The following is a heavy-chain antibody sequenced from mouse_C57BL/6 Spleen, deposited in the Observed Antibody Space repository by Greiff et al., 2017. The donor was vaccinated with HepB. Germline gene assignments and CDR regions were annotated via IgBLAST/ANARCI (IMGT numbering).Heavy chain of an antibody. CDR2: IYWDDDK. V-gene: IGHV8-12*01. D-gene: IGHD3-2*02. CDR3: ARGVEAQAHYAMDY. CDR1: GFSLSTSGMG. Sequence: QVTLKESGPGILQSSQTLSLTCSFSGFSLSTSGMGVSWIRQPSGKGLEWLAHIYWDDDKRYNPSLKSRLTISKDTSRNQVFLKITSVDTADTATYYCARGVEAQAHYAMDYWGQGTSVTVSS. J-gene: IGHJ4*01.